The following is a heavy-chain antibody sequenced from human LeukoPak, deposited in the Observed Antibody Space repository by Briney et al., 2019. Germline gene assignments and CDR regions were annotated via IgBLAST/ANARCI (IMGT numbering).Heavy chain of an antibody. Sequence: SETLSLTCTVSGYSISSGYYWGWIRQPPGKGLEWIGSIYYSGSTYYNPSLKSRVTISVDTSKNQFSLKLSSVTAADTAVYYCARHPNPNYYYYYMDVWGKGTTVTISS. CDR2: IYYSGST. CDR1: GYSISSGYY. V-gene: IGHV4-38-2*02. D-gene: IGHD1-14*01. J-gene: IGHJ6*03. CDR3: ARHPNPNYYYYYMDV.